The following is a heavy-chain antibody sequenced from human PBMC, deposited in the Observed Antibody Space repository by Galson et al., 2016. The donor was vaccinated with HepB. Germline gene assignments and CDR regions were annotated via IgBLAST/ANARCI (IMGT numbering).Heavy chain of an antibody. CDR3: AHRPSYSSGLTPLFDY. CDR2: IYWNDDK. CDR1: GFSLGTSGVG. Sequence: PALVKPTQTLTLTCTFSGFSLGTSGVGVGWIRQPPGKALEWLALIYWNDDKRYSPSLKSRLTITKDTSKNQVVLTVTNMDPVDTAIYYCAHRPSYSSGLTPLFDYWGQGTLVTVSS. V-gene: IGHV2-5*01. D-gene: IGHD6-19*01. J-gene: IGHJ4*02.